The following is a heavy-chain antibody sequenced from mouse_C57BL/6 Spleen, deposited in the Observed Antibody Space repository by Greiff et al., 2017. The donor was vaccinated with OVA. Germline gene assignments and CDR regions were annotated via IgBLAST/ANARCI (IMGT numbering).Heavy chain of an antibody. Sequence: QVQLKQPGAELVMPGASVKLSCKASGYTFTSYWMHWVKQRPGQGLEWIGEIDPSDSYTNYNQKFKGKSTLTVDKSSSTAYMQLSSLTSEDSAVYYCATYYSNSFDYWGQGTTLTVSS. CDR3: ATYYSNSFDY. CDR2: IDPSDSYT. V-gene: IGHV1-69*01. J-gene: IGHJ2*01. CDR1: GYTFTSYW. D-gene: IGHD2-5*01.